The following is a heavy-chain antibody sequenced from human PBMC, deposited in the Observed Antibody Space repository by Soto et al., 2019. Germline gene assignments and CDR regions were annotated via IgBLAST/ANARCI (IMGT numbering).Heavy chain of an antibody. V-gene: IGHV3-30*18. CDR1: GFTFSSYG. CDR3: AKGMAMATIFTPFDY. D-gene: IGHD5-12*01. CDR2: ISYDGSNK. J-gene: IGHJ4*02. Sequence: GGSLRLSCAASGFTFSSYGMHWVRQAPGKGLEWVAVISYDGSNKYYADSVKGRFTISIDNSKNTLYLQMNSLRAEDTAVYYCAKGMAMATIFTPFDYWGQGTLVTVSS.